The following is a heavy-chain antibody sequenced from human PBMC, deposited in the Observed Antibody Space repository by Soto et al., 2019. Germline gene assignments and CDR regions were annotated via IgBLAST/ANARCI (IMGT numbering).Heavy chain of an antibody. CDR2: INHSGST. CDR1: GGSFSGYY. J-gene: IGHJ5*02. CDR3: ARLSRRVGYCSSTSCYTTPRGTYNWFDP. D-gene: IGHD2-2*02. Sequence: QVQLQQWGAGLLKPSETPSLTCAVYGGSFSGYYWSWIRQPPGKGLEWIGEINHSGSTNYNPSLKSRVTISVDTAKNQFSLKLSSVTAADTAVYYCARLSRRVGYCSSTSCYTTPRGTYNWFDPWGQGTLVTVSS. V-gene: IGHV4-34*01.